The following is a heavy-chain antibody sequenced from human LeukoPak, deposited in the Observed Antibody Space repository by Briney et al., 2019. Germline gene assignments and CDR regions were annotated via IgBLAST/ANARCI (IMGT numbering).Heavy chain of an antibody. D-gene: IGHD6-19*01. J-gene: IGHJ3*02. V-gene: IGHV4-59*01. CDR1: GGSISSYY. Sequence: PLETLSLTCTVSGGSISSYYWSWIRQPPGKGLEWIGYIYYSGSTNYNPSLKSRVTISVDTSKNQFSLKLSSVTAADTAVYYCASRAGSGDAFDIWGQGTMVTVSS. CDR3: ASRAGSGDAFDI. CDR2: IYYSGST.